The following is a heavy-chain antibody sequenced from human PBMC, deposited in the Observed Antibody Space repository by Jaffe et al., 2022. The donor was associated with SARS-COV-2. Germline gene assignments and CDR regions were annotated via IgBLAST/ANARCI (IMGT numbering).Heavy chain of an antibody. CDR1: GGSFSGYY. J-gene: IGHJ4*02. CDR3: ARTGTDYDYVWGSYRPFDY. CDR2: INHSGST. D-gene: IGHD3-16*02. Sequence: QVQLQQWGAGLLKPSETLSLTCAVYGGSFSGYYWSWIRQPPGKGLEWIGEINHSGSTNYNPSLKSRVTISVDTSKNQFSLKLSSVTAADTAVYYCARTGTDYDYVWGSYRPFDYWGQGTLVTVSS. V-gene: IGHV4-34*01.